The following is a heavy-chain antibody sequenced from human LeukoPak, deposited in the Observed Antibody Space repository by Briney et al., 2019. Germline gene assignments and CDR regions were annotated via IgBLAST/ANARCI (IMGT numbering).Heavy chain of an antibody. Sequence: ASVKVSCKASGYTFTSYAMNWVRQAPGQGLEWMGWINPDTGGTNYAQKFQGRVTMTRDTSISTAYMELSRLRSDDTAVYYCARERFYSSGNYYNRIDYWGQGTLVTVSS. D-gene: IGHD3-10*01. CDR2: INPDTGGT. J-gene: IGHJ4*02. CDR1: GYTFTSYA. CDR3: ARERFYSSGNYYNRIDY. V-gene: IGHV1-2*02.